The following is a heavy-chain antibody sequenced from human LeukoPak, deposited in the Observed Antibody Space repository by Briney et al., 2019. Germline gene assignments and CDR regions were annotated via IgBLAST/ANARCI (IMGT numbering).Heavy chain of an antibody. V-gene: IGHV3-21*01. J-gene: IGHJ4*02. CDR2: LSTSSIYI. D-gene: IGHD6-13*01. Sequence: GGSLRLSCAASGFTFSSYGMHWVRQAPGKGLEWVSSLSTSSIYIYYADSVKGRFTISRDNAKNSLYLQMNSLRAEDTALYYCATELYSSSWYYFDYWGQGTLVTVSS. CDR1: GFTFSSYG. CDR3: ATELYSSSWYYFDY.